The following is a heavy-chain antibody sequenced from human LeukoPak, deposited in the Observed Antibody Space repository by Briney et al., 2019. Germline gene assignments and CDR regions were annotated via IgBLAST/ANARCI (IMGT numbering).Heavy chain of an antibody. V-gene: IGHV3-30*18. Sequence: GGSLRLSCAASGFTFSSYGMHWVRQAPGKGLEWVAVISYDGSNKYYADSVKGRFTISRDNSKNTLYLQMNSLRAEDTAVYYCAKDRDYYDSSGQFDYWGQGTLVTVSS. J-gene: IGHJ4*02. D-gene: IGHD3-22*01. CDR3: AKDRDYYDSSGQFDY. CDR2: ISYDGSNK. CDR1: GFTFSSYG.